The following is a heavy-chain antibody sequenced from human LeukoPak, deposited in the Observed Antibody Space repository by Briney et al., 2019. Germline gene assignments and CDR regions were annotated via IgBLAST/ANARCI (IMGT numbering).Heavy chain of an antibody. V-gene: IGHV3-7*03. D-gene: IGHD3-10*01. Sequence: GSLRLSCAASGFTLSSYWMSWVRQAPGKGLEWVANIKEDGSEKYYVDSVKDRFTISRDNAQNSVYLHMNSLTAEDTALYYCARDWVAGVPFDAFDIWGQGTMVSVSS. CDR1: GFTLSSYW. CDR2: IKEDGSEK. J-gene: IGHJ3*02. CDR3: ARDWVAGVPFDAFDI.